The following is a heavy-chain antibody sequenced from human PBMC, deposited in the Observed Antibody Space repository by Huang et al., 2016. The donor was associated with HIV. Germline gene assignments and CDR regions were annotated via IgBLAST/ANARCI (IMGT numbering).Heavy chain of an antibody. CDR1: S. J-gene: IGHJ3*02. Sequence: SWSWIRQPAGKGPECIARKHQSGDTKSNPSLRSRVTMSVDTSKSQLSLRLTSVTAAETAVYYCAREDRNAFDIWGQGIMVIVSS. V-gene: IGHV4-4*07. CDR2: KHQSGDT. CDR3: AREDRNAFDI.